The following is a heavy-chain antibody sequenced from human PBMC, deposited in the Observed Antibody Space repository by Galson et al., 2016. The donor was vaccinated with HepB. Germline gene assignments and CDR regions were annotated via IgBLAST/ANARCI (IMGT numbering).Heavy chain of an antibody. J-gene: IGHJ4*02. Sequence: SLRLSCAASGFTLNDHYMSWIRQAPGKGPEWLSFIGGSGSAISYADSVKGRFTISTDNAKNSLYLRMNNLRAEDTAFYYCAKVPVFGIVISYDFDYWGQGTLVTVSP. CDR1: GFTLNDHY. V-gene: IGHV3-11*01. CDR2: IGGSGSAI. D-gene: IGHD3-3*01. CDR3: AKVPVFGIVISYDFDY.